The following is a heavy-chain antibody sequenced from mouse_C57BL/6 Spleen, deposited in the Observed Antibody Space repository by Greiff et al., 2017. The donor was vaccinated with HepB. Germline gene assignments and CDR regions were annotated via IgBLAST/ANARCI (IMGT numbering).Heavy chain of an antibody. V-gene: IGHV14-1*01. J-gene: IGHJ1*03. Sequence: EVQLQQSGAELVRPGASVKLSCTASGFNIKDYYMHWVKQRPEQGLEWIGRIDPEDGDTEYAPKFQGKATMTADTSSNTAYLQLSSLTSEDTAVYYCTLIYYGKSRYFDVWGTGTTVTVSS. CDR1: GFNIKDYY. CDR3: TLIYYGKSRYFDV. D-gene: IGHD2-1*01. CDR2: IDPEDGDT.